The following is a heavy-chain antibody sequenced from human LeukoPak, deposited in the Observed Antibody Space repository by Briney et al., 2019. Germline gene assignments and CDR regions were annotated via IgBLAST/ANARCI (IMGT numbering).Heavy chain of an antibody. J-gene: IGHJ5*02. CDR3: ARVGPLIALWFGEGHNWFDP. Sequence: ASVTVSCKASGYTFTSYGISWVRQAPGQGLEWMGWISAYNGNTNYAQKLQGRVTMTTDTSTSTAYMELRSLRSDDTAVYYCARVGPLIALWFGEGHNWFDPWGQGTLVTVSS. CDR1: GYTFTSYG. D-gene: IGHD3-10*01. V-gene: IGHV1-18*01. CDR2: ISAYNGNT.